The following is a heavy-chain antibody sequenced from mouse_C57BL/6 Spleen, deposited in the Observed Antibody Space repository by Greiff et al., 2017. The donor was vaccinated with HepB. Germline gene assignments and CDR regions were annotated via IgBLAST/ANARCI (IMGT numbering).Heavy chain of an antibody. V-gene: IGHV1-82*01. CDR2: IYPGDGDT. D-gene: IGHD1-1*01. J-gene: IGHJ3*01. CDR1: GYAFSSSW. CDR3: APYGSSQAWFAY. Sequence: QVQLQQSGPELVKPGASVKISCKASGYAFSSSWMNWVKQGPGKGLEWIGRIYPGDGDTNYNGKFKGKATLTADKSSSTAYMQLSSLTSEDSAVYFCAPYGSSQAWFAYWGQGTLVTVSA.